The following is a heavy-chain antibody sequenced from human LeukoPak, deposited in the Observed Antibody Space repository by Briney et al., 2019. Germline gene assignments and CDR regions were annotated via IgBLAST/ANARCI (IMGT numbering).Heavy chain of an antibody. J-gene: IGHJ6*02. CDR2: ISSSSSYI. CDR3: ARVGEEWLVNYYYGMDV. Sequence: GGSLRLSCAASGFTFSSYSMNWVRQAPGKGLEWVSSISSSSSYIYYADSAKGRFTISRDNAKNSLYLQMNSLRAEDTAVYYCARVGEEWLVNYYYGMDVWGQGTTVTVSS. CDR1: GFTFSSYS. D-gene: IGHD6-19*01. V-gene: IGHV3-21*01.